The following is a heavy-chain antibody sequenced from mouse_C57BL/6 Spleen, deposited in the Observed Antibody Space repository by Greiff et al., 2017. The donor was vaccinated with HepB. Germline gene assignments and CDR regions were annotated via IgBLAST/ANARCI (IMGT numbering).Heavy chain of an antibody. CDR1: GYTFTSYW. V-gene: IGHV1-69*01. CDR2: IDPSDSYT. D-gene: IGHD2-2*01. CDR3: ARKTMVTLDY. Sequence: QVQLQQPGAELVMPGASVKLSCKASGYTFTSYWMHWVKQRPGQGLEWIGEIDPSDSYTNYNQKFKGKSTLTVDKSSSTAYMQLSSLTSEDSAVYYCARKTMVTLDYWGQGTTLTVSS. J-gene: IGHJ2*01.